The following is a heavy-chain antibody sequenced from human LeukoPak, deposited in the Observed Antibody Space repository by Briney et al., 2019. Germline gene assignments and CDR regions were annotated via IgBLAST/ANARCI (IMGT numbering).Heavy chain of an antibody. CDR1: GFTSRSYA. CDR2: ISGSGGST. Sequence: GGSLRLSCEASGFTSRSYAMSWVRQAPGKGLEWASGISGSGGSTYYADSVKGRFTISRDNSKNTLYLQMNSLRAEDTALYYCAKDSGPSVGNIDYWGQGTLVTVSS. V-gene: IGHV3-23*01. J-gene: IGHJ4*02. CDR3: AKDSGPSVGNIDY. D-gene: IGHD1-26*01.